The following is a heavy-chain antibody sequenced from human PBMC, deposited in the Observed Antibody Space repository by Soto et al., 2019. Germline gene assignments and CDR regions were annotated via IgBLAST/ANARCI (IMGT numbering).Heavy chain of an antibody. CDR1: GGTFSSYA. J-gene: IGHJ4*02. CDR3: ATDPPGDYGDYVRVGSDY. Sequence: QVQLVQSGAEVKKPGSSVKVSCKASGGTFSSYAISWVRQAPGQGLEWMGGIIPIFGTANYAQKFQGRVTITADEATSTAYMELSSLRSEDTAVYYCATDPPGDYGDYVRVGSDYWGQGTLVIVSS. CDR2: IIPIFGTA. D-gene: IGHD4-17*01. V-gene: IGHV1-69*01.